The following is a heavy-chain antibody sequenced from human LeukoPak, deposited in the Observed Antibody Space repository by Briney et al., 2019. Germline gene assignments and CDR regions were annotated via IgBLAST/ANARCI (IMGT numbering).Heavy chain of an antibody. Sequence: PGESLRLSCAASGFTFSSYGMHWVRQAPGKGLEWVAFIRYDGSNKYYADSVKGRFTISRDNAKNSLYLQMNSLRAEDTAVYYCARDSIAVALTYYYYYMDVWGKGTTVTISS. D-gene: IGHD6-19*01. CDR1: GFTFSSYG. CDR3: ARDSIAVALTYYYYYMDV. CDR2: IRYDGSNK. J-gene: IGHJ6*03. V-gene: IGHV3-30*02.